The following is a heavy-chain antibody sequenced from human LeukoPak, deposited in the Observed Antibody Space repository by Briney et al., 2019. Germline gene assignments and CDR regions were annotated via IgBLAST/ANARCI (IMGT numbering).Heavy chain of an antibody. CDR1: GFTFSSYG. D-gene: IGHD3-3*01. Sequence: QAGGSLRLSCAASGFTFSSYGMHWVRQAPGKGLEWVAFIRYDGSNKYYADSVKGRFTISRDNSKNTLYLQMNSLRAEDTAVYYCAKDGSGPYYFDYWGQGALVTVSS. V-gene: IGHV3-30*02. CDR2: IRYDGSNK. J-gene: IGHJ4*02. CDR3: AKDGSGPYYFDY.